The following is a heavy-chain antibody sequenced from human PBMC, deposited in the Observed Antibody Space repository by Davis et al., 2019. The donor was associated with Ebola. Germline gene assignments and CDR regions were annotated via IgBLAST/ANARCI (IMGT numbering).Heavy chain of an antibody. Sequence: MPSETLSLTCTVSGGSISSYYWSWIRQPPGKGLEWIGYIYHSGVTNYNPSLKSRVTISVDTSKNQFSLKLRSVTAADTAVYFCATLIYCGGGSCPYWEPYGMDVWDQGTTVTVSS. CDR2: IYHSGVT. J-gene: IGHJ6*02. CDR3: ATLIYCGGGSCPYWEPYGMDV. D-gene: IGHD2-15*01. CDR1: GGSISSYY. V-gene: IGHV4-59*08.